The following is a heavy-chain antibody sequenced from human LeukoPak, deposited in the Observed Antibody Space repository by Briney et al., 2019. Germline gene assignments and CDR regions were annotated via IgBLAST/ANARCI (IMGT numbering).Heavy chain of an antibody. V-gene: IGHV3-23*01. CDR2: ISGSGGRI. J-gene: IGHJ4*02. CDR3: AKEGKTRNWNYYQAKPVY. CDR1: GFTFSSYS. Sequence: GGSLRLSCAASGFTFSSYSMNWVRQAPGKGLEWVSAISGSGGRIDYADSVKGRFTISRDNSKNTLYLQMNSLRVEDTAVYYCAKEGKTRNWNYYQAKPVYWGQGTLVTVSS. D-gene: IGHD1-7*01.